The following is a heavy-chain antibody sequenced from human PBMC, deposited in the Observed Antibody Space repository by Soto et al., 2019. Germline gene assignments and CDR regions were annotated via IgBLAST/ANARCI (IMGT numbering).Heavy chain of an antibody. Sequence: VASVKVSCKASGGTFSRDAISWVRQAPGQGLEWMGGIIPMFGTAKYAQKFQGRLTITADESTSTAYMDLRSLRSEDTAVYYCARGVVVVAASKLGCFDPWGQGTLVTVSS. CDR3: ARGVVVVAASKLGCFDP. J-gene: IGHJ5*02. CDR1: GGTFSRDA. D-gene: IGHD2-15*01. V-gene: IGHV1-69*13. CDR2: IIPMFGTA.